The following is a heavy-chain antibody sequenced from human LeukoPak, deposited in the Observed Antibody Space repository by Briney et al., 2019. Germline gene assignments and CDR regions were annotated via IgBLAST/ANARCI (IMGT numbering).Heavy chain of an antibody. J-gene: IGHJ3*02. Sequence: GGSLRLSCAASGFTFSSYSMNWVRQAPGKGLEWVSSISSSSSYIYYADSVKGRFPISRDNAKNSLYLQMNSLRAEDTAVYYCARVQSYDSSGYYPYDAFDIWGQGTMVTVSS. CDR2: ISSSSSYI. V-gene: IGHV3-21*01. D-gene: IGHD3-22*01. CDR3: ARVQSYDSSGYYPYDAFDI. CDR1: GFTFSSYS.